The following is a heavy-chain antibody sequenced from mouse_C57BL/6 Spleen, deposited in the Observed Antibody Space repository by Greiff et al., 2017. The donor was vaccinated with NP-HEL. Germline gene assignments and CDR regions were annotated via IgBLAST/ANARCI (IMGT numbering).Heavy chain of an antibody. CDR2: IDPEDGDT. D-gene: IGHD1-1*01. Sequence: VQLKESGAELVRPGASVKLSCTASGFNIKDYYMHWVKQRPEQGLEWIGRIDPEDGDTEYAPKFQGKATMTADTSSNTAYLQLSSLTSEDTAVYYCTTSYYYGSSYLLYYFDYWGQGTTLTVSS. CDR1: GFNIKDYY. J-gene: IGHJ2*01. V-gene: IGHV14-1*01. CDR3: TTSYYYGSSYLLYYFDY.